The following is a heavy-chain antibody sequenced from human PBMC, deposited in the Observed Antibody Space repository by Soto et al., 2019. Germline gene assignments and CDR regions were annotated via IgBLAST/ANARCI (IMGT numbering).Heavy chain of an antibody. CDR3: AIGRTVITVDY. Sequence: EVQVLESGGGLGQPGGSLRLSCGASGFTFSSYAMNWVRQAPGKGLEWVSGISGSGGSTYYADSVKGRFTVSRDNSKNTLYLQMNSLRAEDTALYYCAIGRTVITVDYWGQGTLVTVSS. V-gene: IGHV3-23*01. CDR1: GFTFSSYA. CDR2: ISGSGGST. J-gene: IGHJ4*02. D-gene: IGHD4-17*01.